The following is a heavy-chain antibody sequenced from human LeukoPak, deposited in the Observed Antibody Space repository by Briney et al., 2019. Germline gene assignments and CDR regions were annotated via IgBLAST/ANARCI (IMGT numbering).Heavy chain of an antibody. D-gene: IGHD1-26*01. CDR3: ARGFSYYAPNWFDP. CDR1: GGSISSGGYY. CDR2: IYYSGST. V-gene: IGHV4-31*03. J-gene: IGHJ5*02. Sequence: SETPSLTCTVSGGSISSGGYYWSWIRQHPGKGLEWIGYIYYSGSTYYNPSLKSRVTISVDTSKNQFSLKLSSVTAADTAVYYCARGFSYYAPNWFDPWGQGTLVTVSS.